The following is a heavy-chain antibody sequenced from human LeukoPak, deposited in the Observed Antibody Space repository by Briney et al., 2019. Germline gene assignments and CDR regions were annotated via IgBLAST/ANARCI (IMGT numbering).Heavy chain of an antibody. CDR1: GFTFSNYA. J-gene: IGHJ4*02. CDR2: IGSNGDST. V-gene: IGHV3-64*01. D-gene: IGHD1-26*01. Sequence: PGGSLRLSCAGSGFTFSNYAMYWVRQAPGKGLENVAGIGSNGDSTYYANSVKGRFTISRDNSKNTLFLQMGSLRAEDMAVYYCARGNLVGATRPFDYWGQGTLVTVSS. CDR3: ARGNLVGATRPFDY.